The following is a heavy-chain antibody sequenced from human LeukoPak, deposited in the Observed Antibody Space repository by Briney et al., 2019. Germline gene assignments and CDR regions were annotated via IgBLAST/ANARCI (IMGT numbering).Heavy chain of an antibody. J-gene: IGHJ4*02. CDR1: GGSFSGYY. D-gene: IGHD3-10*01. V-gene: IGHV4-34*01. Sequence: SETLSLTCAVYGGSFSGYYWSWIRQPPGKGLEWIGEINHSGSTNYNPSLKSRVTISVDTSKNQFSLKLSSVTAADTAVYYCARRGSGSEVGGYFDYWGQGTLVTVSS. CDR3: ARRGSGSEVGGYFDY. CDR2: INHSGST.